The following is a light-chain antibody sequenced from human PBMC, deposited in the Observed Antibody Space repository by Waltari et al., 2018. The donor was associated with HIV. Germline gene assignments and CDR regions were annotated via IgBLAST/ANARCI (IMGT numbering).Light chain of an antibody. Sequence: QSALTQPASVSGSPAQSIVISCTGTSEHVGYYNYVSWYQQQPGKVPKLLIYDVTSRPSGVSNRFSGSKSGNTASLTISGLRADDEADYYCSSYLGSSTSWLFGGGTKLTV. V-gene: IGLV2-14*03. CDR1: SEHVGYYNY. CDR2: DVT. CDR3: SSYLGSSTSWL. J-gene: IGLJ3*02.